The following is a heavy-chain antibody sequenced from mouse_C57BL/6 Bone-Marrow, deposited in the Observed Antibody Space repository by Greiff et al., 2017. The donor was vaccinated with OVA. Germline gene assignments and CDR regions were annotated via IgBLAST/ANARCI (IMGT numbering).Heavy chain of an antibody. Sequence: EVQLQESGPGLAKPSQTLSLPCSVTGYSITSDYWNWIRKFPGNKLEYMGYISSSGSTYYNPSPNSRISITRDTSKNQYYLQLNSVTTEDTATYYCARIYYGYYYAMDYWGQGTSVTVSS. CDR1: GYSITSDY. J-gene: IGHJ4*01. D-gene: IGHD2-2*01. CDR2: ISSSGST. V-gene: IGHV3-8*01. CDR3: ARIYYGYYYAMDY.